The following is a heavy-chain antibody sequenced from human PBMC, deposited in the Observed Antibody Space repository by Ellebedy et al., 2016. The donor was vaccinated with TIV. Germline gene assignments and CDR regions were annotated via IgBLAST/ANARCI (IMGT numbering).Heavy chain of an antibody. Sequence: GESLNISCAASGFSFSSYAMHWVRQSPWKGLEYVSAISSNGGSTYYANSVKGRFTISRDNSKNTLYLQMGSLRAEDMAVYYCERDLIRYSSSRYSGATPDYWGQGTLVTVSS. CDR1: GFSFSSYA. D-gene: IGHD6-13*01. V-gene: IGHV3-64*01. CDR2: ISSNGGST. J-gene: IGHJ4*02. CDR3: ERDLIRYSSSRYSGATPDY.